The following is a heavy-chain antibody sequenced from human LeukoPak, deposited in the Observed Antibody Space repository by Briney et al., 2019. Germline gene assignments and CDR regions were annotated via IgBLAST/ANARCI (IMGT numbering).Heavy chain of an antibody. Sequence: SQTLSLTCAVSGGSISSGGYSWSWIRQPPGRGLEWIGYIYHSGSTYYNPSLKSRVTISVDRSKNQFSLKLGSVTAADTAVYYCARSPIVVVPAALNDAFDIWGQGTMVTVSS. CDR2: IYHSGST. J-gene: IGHJ3*02. CDR3: ARSPIVVVPAALNDAFDI. CDR1: GGSISSGGYS. D-gene: IGHD2-2*01. V-gene: IGHV4-30-2*01.